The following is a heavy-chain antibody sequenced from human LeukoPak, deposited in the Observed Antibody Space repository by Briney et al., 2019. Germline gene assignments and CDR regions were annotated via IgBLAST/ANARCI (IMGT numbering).Heavy chain of an antibody. CDR3: ARDYYDSSVGGDY. CDR2: IIPIFGTG. CDR1: GGTFRNYG. D-gene: IGHD3-22*01. J-gene: IGHJ4*02. V-gene: IGHV1-69*13. Sequence: SVKVSCKTSGGTFRNYGFTWVRQAPGQGLEWMGGIIPIFGTGKYAQTFQGRVTIIADEFTSTTYMELSSLRSEETVVYCCARDYYDSSVGGDYWGQGTLVTVSS.